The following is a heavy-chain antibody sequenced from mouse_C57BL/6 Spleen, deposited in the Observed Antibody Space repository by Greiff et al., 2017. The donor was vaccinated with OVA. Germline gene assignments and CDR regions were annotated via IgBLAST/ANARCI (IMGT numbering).Heavy chain of an antibody. D-gene: IGHD1-2*01. CDR2: IDPSDSYT. J-gene: IGHJ3*01. CDR3: ARGDGRWFAY. Sequence: VQLQQPGAELVMPGASVKLSCKASGYTFTSYWMHWVKQRPGQGLEWIGEIDPSDSYTNYNQKFKGKSTLTVDKSSSTAYMQLSSLTSEDSAVYYCARGDGRWFAYWGQGTLVTVSA. CDR1: GYTFTSYW. V-gene: IGHV1-69*01.